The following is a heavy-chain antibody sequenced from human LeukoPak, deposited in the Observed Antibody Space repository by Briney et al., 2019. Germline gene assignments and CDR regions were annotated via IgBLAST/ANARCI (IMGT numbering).Heavy chain of an antibody. J-gene: IGHJ4*02. CDR2: IYYSGST. V-gene: IGHV4-39*01. CDR1: GGSISSSSYY. D-gene: IGHD6-19*01. Sequence: SETLSLTCTVSGGSISSSSYYWGWIRQPPGGGLEWIVSIYYSGSTYYNPSLKSPVPISVDTSKNQFSLKLSSVTAADTAVYYCARHMVSGWYVPSGYWGQGTLVTVSS. CDR3: ARHMVSGWYVPSGY.